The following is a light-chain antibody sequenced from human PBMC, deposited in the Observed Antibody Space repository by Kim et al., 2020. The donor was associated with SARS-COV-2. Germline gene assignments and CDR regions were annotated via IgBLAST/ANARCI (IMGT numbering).Light chain of an antibody. CDR1: SNNIGFYNY. CDR2: EVT. CDR3: CSYAGDYVI. V-gene: IGLV2-11*01. Sequence: QSALTQPRSVSGSPGQSVTISCTGASNNIGFYNYVSWYQHHPGRAPKLIIYEVTKRPSGVPARFSGSKSGNTASLTVSGLQSEDEADYYCCSYAGDYVIFGGGTQLTVL. J-gene: IGLJ2*01.